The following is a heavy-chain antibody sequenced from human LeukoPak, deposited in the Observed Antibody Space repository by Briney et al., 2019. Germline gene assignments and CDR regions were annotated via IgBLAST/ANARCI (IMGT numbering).Heavy chain of an antibody. CDR2: INQDGSEI. J-gene: IGHJ2*01. CDR1: AFTFSNYW. Sequence: PRGSLRLSCAASAFTFSNYWMSWVRQAPGKGLEWVANINQDGSEIYYVDSVKGRFTISRDNAKNSLYLQINSVRADDTAAYYCARDQGSMIVVRTTHWYFDLWGRGTVDTVSS. CDR3: ARDQGSMIVVRTTHWYFDL. D-gene: IGHD3-22*01. V-gene: IGHV3-7*01.